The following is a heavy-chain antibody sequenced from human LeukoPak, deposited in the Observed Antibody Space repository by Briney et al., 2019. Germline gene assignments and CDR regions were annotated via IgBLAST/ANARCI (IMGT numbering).Heavy chain of an antibody. Sequence: PGGSLRLSCAASGFTFSTYSMNWVRQAPGKGLEWVSSISSSSSYIYYADSVKGRFTISRDNAKNSLYLQMNSLRAEDTAVYYCARGGSGYMDVWGKGTTVTVSS. V-gene: IGHV3-21*01. CDR1: GFTFSTYS. CDR3: ARGGSGYMDV. CDR2: ISSSSSYI. D-gene: IGHD2-15*01. J-gene: IGHJ6*03.